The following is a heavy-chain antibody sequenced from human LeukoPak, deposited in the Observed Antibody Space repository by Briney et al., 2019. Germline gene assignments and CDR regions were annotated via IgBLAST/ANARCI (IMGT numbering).Heavy chain of an antibody. CDR1: GYTFTAYY. V-gene: IGHV1-2*02. CDR2: INPNSGGT. CDR3: ARAPKPRYYFDY. J-gene: IGHJ4*02. Sequence: ASVKVSCKASGYTFTAYYMHWVRQAPGQGLEWMGWINPNSGGTNSSQKFQDRVTLTRDTSISTAYMELGSLRSDDTAVYYCARAPKPRYYFDYWGQGTLVTVSS. D-gene: IGHD1-14*01.